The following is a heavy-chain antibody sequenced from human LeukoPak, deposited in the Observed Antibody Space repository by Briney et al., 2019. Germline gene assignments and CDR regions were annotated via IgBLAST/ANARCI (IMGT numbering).Heavy chain of an antibody. CDR1: GFSFNSHA. V-gene: IGHV3-30-3*01. CDR3: AKDWGTNWQNWFDS. D-gene: IGHD3-16*01. CDR2: IAFDGRSK. Sequence: PGKSLRLSCAASGFSFNSHAMHWVRQAPGKGLEWVAIIAFDGRSKYYADSVKGRFPISRDNSKMTLYLQMNTLRAEDTAIYYCAKDWGTNWQNWFDSWGQGTLVTVSS. J-gene: IGHJ5*01.